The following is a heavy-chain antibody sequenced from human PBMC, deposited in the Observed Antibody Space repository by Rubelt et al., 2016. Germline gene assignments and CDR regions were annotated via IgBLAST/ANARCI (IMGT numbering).Heavy chain of an antibody. CDR3: ARGRTYYDILTGSSVYNWFDP. V-gene: IGHV4-39*01. Sequence: NPSLKSRVTISVDTSKNQFSLKLSSVTAADTAVYYCARGRTYYDILTGSSVYNWFDPWGQGALVTVSS. D-gene: IGHD3-9*01. J-gene: IGHJ5*02.